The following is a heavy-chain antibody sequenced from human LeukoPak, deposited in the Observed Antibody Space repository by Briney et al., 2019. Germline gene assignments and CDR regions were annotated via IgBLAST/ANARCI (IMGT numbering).Heavy chain of an antibody. CDR2: IYSGGST. D-gene: IGHD3-3*02. CDR3: ARDSNYDY. CDR1: GFTVSSTY. Sequence: GGSLRLSCAASGFTVSSTYMSWVGQPPGKGLEWVSVIYSGGSTIYADSVKGRFTISRDNSKNTLYLQMNSLRAEDTAVYYCARDSNYDYRGQGTLVTVSS. J-gene: IGHJ4*02. V-gene: IGHV3-66*01.